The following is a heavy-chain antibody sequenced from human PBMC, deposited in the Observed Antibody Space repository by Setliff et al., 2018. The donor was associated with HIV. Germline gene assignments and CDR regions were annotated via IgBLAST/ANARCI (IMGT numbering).Heavy chain of an antibody. CDR1: GGSLSGYY. V-gene: IGHV4-34*01. J-gene: IGHJ5*02. CDR3: ARVARVHPFDP. CDR2: INHSGST. Sequence: SETLSLTCAVYGGSLSGYYWTWIRQPPGKGLEWIGEINHSGSTNYNPSLKSRVTISIDTSKNQLSLKLSSVTAADTAMYYCARVARVHPFDPWGQGTLVTVSS.